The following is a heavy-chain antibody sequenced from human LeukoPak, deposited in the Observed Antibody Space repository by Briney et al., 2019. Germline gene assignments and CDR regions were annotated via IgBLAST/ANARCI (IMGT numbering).Heavy chain of an antibody. CDR2: ISYDESNK. Sequence: GRSLRLSCAASGFTFSSYAMHWVRQAPGKGLEWAAVISYDESNKYYADSVKGRFTISRDNSKNTMYLQMNSLRTEDTAVYYCARGPPNWGYDYWGPGTLVTVSS. D-gene: IGHD7-27*01. V-gene: IGHV3-30-3*01. CDR1: GFTFSSYA. CDR3: ARGPPNWGYDY. J-gene: IGHJ4*02.